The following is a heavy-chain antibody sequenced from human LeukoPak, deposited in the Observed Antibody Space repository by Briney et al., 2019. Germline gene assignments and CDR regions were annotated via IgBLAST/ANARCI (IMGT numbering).Heavy chain of an antibody. V-gene: IGHV4-34*01. CDR1: GGSFSGYY. CDR2: INHSGST. J-gene: IGHJ4*02. Sequence: KPSETLSLTCAVYGGSFSGYYWSWIRQPPGKGLEWIGEINHSGSTNYNPSLKSRVTISVDTSRNQFSLKLSSVTAADTAVYYCARGPDYDYVWGSYRPFDYWGQGTLVTVSS. CDR3: ARGPDYDYVWGSYRPFDY. D-gene: IGHD3-16*02.